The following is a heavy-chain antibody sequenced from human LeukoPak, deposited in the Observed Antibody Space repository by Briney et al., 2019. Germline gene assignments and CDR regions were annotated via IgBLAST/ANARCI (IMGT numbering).Heavy chain of an antibody. V-gene: IGHV1-2*02. D-gene: IGHD1-26*01. CDR2: INPNSGGT. J-gene: IGHJ4*02. CDR1: GYTFTGYY. Sequence: ASVKVSCKASGYTFTGYYMHWVRQAPGQGLEWMGWINPNSGGTNYAQKFQGRATMTRDTSISTAYMELSRLRSDDTAVYYCARDRWELSFFDYWGQGTLVTVSS. CDR3: ARDRWELSFFDY.